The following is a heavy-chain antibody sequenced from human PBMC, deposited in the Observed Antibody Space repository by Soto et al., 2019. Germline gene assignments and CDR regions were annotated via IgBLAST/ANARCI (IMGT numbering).Heavy chain of an antibody. D-gene: IGHD6-13*01. CDR1: GGTFSSYT. CDR2: IIPILGIA. J-gene: IGHJ5*02. V-gene: IGHV1-69*08. Sequence: QVQLVQSGAEVKKPGSSVKVSCKASGGTFSSYTISWVRQAPGQGLEWMGRIIPILGIANYAQKFQGRVTITADKSPSTAYMELSSLRSEDTAVYYCARDIAAAGTWWFAPWGQGTLVTVSS. CDR3: ARDIAAAGTWWFAP.